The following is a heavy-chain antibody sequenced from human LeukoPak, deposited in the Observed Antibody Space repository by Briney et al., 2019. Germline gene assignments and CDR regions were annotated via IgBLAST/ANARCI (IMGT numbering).Heavy chain of an antibody. CDR2: INGGGVNT. CDR3: AKDLYSNYGPADY. V-gene: IGHV3-23*01. CDR1: GFTFSSYA. D-gene: IGHD4-11*01. Sequence: PGGSLRLSCAASGFTFSSYAMSWVRQAPGKGLEWVSTINGGGVNTHYADSVGGRFTISRDNSKNTLFLQMNSLRDEDTAVYYCAKDLYSNYGPADYWGQGTLVTVSS. J-gene: IGHJ4*01.